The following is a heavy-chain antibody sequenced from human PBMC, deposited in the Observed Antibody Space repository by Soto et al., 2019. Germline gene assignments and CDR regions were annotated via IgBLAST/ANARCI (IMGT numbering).Heavy chain of an antibody. CDR3: ARSERGYSGYDLLPDFDY. Sequence: GGSLRLSCAASGFTFSSYAMHWVRQAPGKGLEWVAVISYDGSNKYYADSVKGRFTISRDNSKNTLYLQMNSLRAEDTAVYYCARSERGYSGYDLLPDFDYWGQGTLVTVSS. CDR2: ISYDGSNK. CDR1: GFTFSSYA. V-gene: IGHV3-30-3*01. D-gene: IGHD5-12*01. J-gene: IGHJ4*02.